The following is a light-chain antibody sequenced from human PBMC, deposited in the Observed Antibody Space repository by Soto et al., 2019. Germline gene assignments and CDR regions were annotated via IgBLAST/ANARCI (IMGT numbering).Light chain of an antibody. CDR3: QTWGTGIEV. CDR2: LNSDGSH. J-gene: IGLJ3*02. Sequence: QSVLTQSPSASASLGASVKLTCTLSSGHSSYTIAWHQQQPEKGPRYLMTLNSDGSHSKGDGIPDRFSGSSSGAERYLSISSLQSEDEADYYFQTWGTGIEVFGGGTKVTVL. CDR1: SGHSSYT. V-gene: IGLV4-69*01.